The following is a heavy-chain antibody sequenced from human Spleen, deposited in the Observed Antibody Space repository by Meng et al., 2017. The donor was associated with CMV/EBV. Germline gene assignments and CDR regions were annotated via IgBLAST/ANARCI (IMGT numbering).Heavy chain of an antibody. V-gene: IGHV4-4*02. CDR3: ARRDYYYDSSGYWYYFDY. CDR2: IYHSGST. CDR1: SLSSSNW. Sequence: SLSSSNWWSWVRQPPGKGLQWIGEIYHSGSTNYNPSLKSRVTISVDKSKNQFSLKLSSVTAADTAVYYCARRDYYYDSSGYWYYFDYWGQGTLVTVSS. D-gene: IGHD3-22*01. J-gene: IGHJ4*02.